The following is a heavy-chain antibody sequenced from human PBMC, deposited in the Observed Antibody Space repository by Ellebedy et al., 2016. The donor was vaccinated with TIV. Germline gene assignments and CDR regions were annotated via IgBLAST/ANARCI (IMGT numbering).Heavy chain of an antibody. CDR1: GSTFSGSA. V-gene: IGHV3-73*01. CDR2: IRSKANSYAT. Sequence: PGGSLRLSCAASGSTFSGSAMHWVRQASGKGLEWVGRIRSKANSYATEYTASVNVRFTISRDDSKNTAYLQMNSLETEDTAVYYCAITYYYDSSGYTIDYWGQGTLVTVTS. CDR3: AITYYYDSSGYTIDY. J-gene: IGHJ4*02. D-gene: IGHD3-22*01.